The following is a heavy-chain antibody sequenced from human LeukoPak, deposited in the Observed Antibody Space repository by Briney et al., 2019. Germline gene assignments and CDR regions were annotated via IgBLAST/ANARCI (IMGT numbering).Heavy chain of an antibody. V-gene: IGHV1-69*05. CDR3: ARDHALAVAGTQGT. D-gene: IGHD6-19*01. Sequence: SVKVSCKASGGTFSSYAISWVRQAPGQGLEWMGRIIPIFGTANYAQKFQGRVTITTDESTSTAYMELNSMRPEDTAVYYCARDHALAVAGTQGTWGQGTLVTVSS. CDR1: GGTFSSYA. CDR2: IIPIFGTA. J-gene: IGHJ4*02.